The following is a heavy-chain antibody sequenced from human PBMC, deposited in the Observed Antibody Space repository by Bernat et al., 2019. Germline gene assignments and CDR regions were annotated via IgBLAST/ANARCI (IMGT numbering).Heavy chain of an antibody. Sequence: EVQLVESGGGMVQPGGSLRLSCAASGFTFDDYAMHWVRQAPGKGLEWVSLISGDGGSTYYADSVKGRFTISRDNSKNSLYLQMNSLRTEDTALYYCAKDIRDFWSGYGGDNWFDPWGQGTLVTVSS. CDR1: GFTFDDYA. CDR2: ISGDGGST. V-gene: IGHV3-43*02. J-gene: IGHJ5*02. CDR3: AKDIRDFWSGYGGDNWFDP. D-gene: IGHD3-3*01.